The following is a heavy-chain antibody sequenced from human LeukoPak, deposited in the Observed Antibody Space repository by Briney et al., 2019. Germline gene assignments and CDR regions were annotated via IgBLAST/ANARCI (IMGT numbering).Heavy chain of an antibody. CDR3: ARDLLGGGTFDI. V-gene: IGHV3-23*01. Sequence: GGSLRLSCAASGFTFSSFAMNWVRQAPGKGLEWVSDYADSVKGRFTISRDNSKNTLYLQMNSLRAEDTAVYYCARDLLGGGTFDIWGQGTMVTVSS. J-gene: IGHJ3*02. CDR1: GFTFSSFA. D-gene: IGHD3-16*01.